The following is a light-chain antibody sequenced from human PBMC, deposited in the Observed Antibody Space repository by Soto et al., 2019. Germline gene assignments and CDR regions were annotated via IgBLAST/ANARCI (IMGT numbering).Light chain of an antibody. CDR3: QQYGSSPLYS. CDR2: GAS. J-gene: IGKJ2*01. V-gene: IGKV3-20*01. Sequence: DIVLTQSPGTLSLSPGERATLSCRTSQTVSSAYLAWYKQKPGQAPRRLLYGASSRATSIPDRFSGSGSGRDFTLTISRLVTEDSAVYYCQQYGSSPLYSFGPGTKMEIK. CDR1: QTVSSAY.